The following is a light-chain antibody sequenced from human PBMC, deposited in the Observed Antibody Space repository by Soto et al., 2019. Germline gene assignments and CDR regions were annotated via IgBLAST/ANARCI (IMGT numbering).Light chain of an antibody. CDR2: GAS. J-gene: IGKJ5*01. CDR1: QSVADN. CDR3: QQYGSSPIT. Sequence: EVVMTQSPATLSGSPGERVTLSCGSSQSVADNLAWFQQKPGQGPRLLIYGASTRATGIPARFSGSGSGTDFTLTISRLEPEDFAVYYCQQYGSSPITFGQGTRLEIK. V-gene: IGKV3-20*01.